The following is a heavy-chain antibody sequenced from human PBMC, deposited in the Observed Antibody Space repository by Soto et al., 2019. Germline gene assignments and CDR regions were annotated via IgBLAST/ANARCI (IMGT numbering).Heavy chain of an antibody. CDR1: GGTFSSYA. CDR3: ARDTHYYDSSGPIPVGAFDI. CDR2: IIPIFGTA. V-gene: IGHV1-69*13. D-gene: IGHD3-22*01. Sequence: ASVKVSCKASGGTFSSYAISWVRQAPGQGLEWMGGIIPIFGTANYAQKFQGRVTLTADESTSTAYMELSSLRSEDTAVYYCARDTHYYDSSGPIPVGAFDIWGQGTMVPAS. J-gene: IGHJ3*02.